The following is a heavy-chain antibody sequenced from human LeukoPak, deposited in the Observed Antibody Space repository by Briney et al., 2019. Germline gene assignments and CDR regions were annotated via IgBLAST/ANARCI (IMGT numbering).Heavy chain of an antibody. D-gene: IGHD7-27*01. CDR3: ARDNAGVIDY. CDR1: GYSISSGYY. CDR2: IYHSGST. V-gene: IGHV4-38-2*02. Sequence: SETLSLTCTVSGYSISSGYYWGWIRQPPGKGLEWIGSIYHSGSTYYNPSLKSRVTISVDTSKNQFSLKLSSVTAADTAVYYCARDNAGVIDYWGQGTLVTVSS. J-gene: IGHJ4*02.